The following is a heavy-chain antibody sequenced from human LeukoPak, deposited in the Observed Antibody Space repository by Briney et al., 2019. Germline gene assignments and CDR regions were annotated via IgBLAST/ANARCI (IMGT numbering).Heavy chain of an antibody. D-gene: IGHD1-26*01. CDR2: ISGSGGST. CDR3: ARDFPSNSGSYSTQYGMDV. Sequence: GGSLRLSCAASGFTFSSYAMSWVRQAPGKGLEWVSAISGSGGSTYYADSVKGRFTISRDNSKNTLYLQMNSLRAEDTAVYYCARDFPSNSGSYSTQYGMDVWGQGTTVTVSS. V-gene: IGHV3-23*01. J-gene: IGHJ6*02. CDR1: GFTFSSYA.